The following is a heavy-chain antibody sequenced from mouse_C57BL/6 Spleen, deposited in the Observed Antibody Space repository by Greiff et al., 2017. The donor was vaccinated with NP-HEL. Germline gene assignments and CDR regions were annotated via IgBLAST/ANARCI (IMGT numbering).Heavy chain of an antibody. CDR3: ARSGVLRPYFDY. CDR1: GYTFTSYW. J-gene: IGHJ2*01. CDR2: INPSNGGT. Sequence: QVQLQQPGTELVKPGASVKLSCKASGYTFTSYWMHWVKQRPGQGLEWIGNINPSNGGTNYNEKFKSKATLTVDKSSCTAYMQLSSLTSEDSAVYYWARSGVLRPYFDYWGQGTTLTVSS. D-gene: IGHD1-1*01. V-gene: IGHV1-53*01.